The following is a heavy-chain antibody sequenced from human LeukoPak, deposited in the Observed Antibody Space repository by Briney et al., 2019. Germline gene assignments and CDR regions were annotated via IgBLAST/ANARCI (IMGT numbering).Heavy chain of an antibody. CDR2: INQDGSDE. D-gene: IGHD5-18*01. Sequence: GGSLRLSCTASGFTFSGYSMNWIRQAPGKGLEWVANINQDGSDEGYVGSVKGRFTISRDNVRNSLYLQMNSLRVEDTAVYYCARDGVQMWSGFDFWGQGTLVTVSS. CDR1: GFTFSGYS. V-gene: IGHV3-7*03. CDR3: ARDGVQMWSGFDF. J-gene: IGHJ4*02.